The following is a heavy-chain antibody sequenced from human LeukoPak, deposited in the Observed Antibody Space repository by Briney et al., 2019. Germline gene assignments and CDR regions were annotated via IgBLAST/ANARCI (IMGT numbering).Heavy chain of an antibody. J-gene: IGHJ4*02. CDR3: ARAPHVGATLGAFDY. CDR2: IYSGGST. D-gene: IGHD1-26*01. Sequence: GGSLRLSCAASGFTVSSNYMSWVRQAPGKGLEWVSVIYSGGSTYYADSVKGRFTISRDNSKNTLYLQMNSLRAEDTAVYYCARAPHVGATLGAFDYWGQGTLVTVSS. V-gene: IGHV3-53*01. CDR1: GFTVSSNY.